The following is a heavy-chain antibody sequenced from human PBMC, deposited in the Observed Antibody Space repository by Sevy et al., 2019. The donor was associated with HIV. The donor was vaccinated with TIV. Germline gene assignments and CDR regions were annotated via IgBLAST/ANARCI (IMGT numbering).Heavy chain of an antibody. D-gene: IGHD6-13*01. CDR2: ISSYYGNT. J-gene: IGHJ6*02. V-gene: IGHV1-18*01. CDR3: ARERTRWQQLVEYYLGMDV. Sequence: ASVKVSCKASGYTFNTYGISWVRQAPGQGLERMGWISSYYGNTNFAQKFQGRVTMTTDTITNTAYMELTSLRSDDTAVYYCARERTRWQQLVEYYLGMDVWGQGTPVTVSS. CDR1: GYTFNTYG.